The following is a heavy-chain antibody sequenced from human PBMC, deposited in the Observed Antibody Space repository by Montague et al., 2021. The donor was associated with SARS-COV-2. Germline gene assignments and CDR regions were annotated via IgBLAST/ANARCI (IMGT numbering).Heavy chain of an antibody. CDR1: GGSISSYY. CDR3: ARGSYGPDAFGI. J-gene: IGHJ3*02. Sequence: SETLSLTCTVSGGSISSYYWSWIRQPPGKGLEWIGYIYYSGSTNYNPSLKSRVTISLDTSKNQFSLKLNSVTAADTAVYYCARGSYGPDAFGIWGQGTMVTASS. D-gene: IGHD5-18*01. V-gene: IGHV4-59*01. CDR2: IYYSGST.